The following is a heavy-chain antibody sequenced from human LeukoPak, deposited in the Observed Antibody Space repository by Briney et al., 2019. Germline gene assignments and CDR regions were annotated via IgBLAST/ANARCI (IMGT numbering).Heavy chain of an antibody. CDR2: ISGSGGST. CDR3: AKDRTSGSHLVDY. V-gene: IGHV3-23*01. CDR1: GFTSSSYA. J-gene: IGHJ4*02. D-gene: IGHD1-26*01. Sequence: PGGSLRLSCAASGFTSSSYAMSWVRQAPGKGLEWVSSISGSGGSTYYADSVKGRFTISRDNSKNTLYLQMNSLRAEDTAVYYCAKDRTSGSHLVDYWGQGTLVTVSS.